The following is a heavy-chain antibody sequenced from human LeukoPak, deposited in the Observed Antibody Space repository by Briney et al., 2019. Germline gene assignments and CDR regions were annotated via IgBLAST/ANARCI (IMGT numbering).Heavy chain of an antibody. CDR1: GYTFTCYY. V-gene: IGHV1-2*02. J-gene: IGHJ4*02. CDR3: ARGKYYDFWSGYYKDY. Sequence: ASVKVSCKASGYTFTCYYMHWVRQAPGQGLEWMGWINPNSGGTNYAQKFQGRVTTTRDTSISTAYMELSRLRSDDTAVYYCARGKYYDFWSGYYKDYWGQGTLVTVSS. D-gene: IGHD3-3*01. CDR2: INPNSGGT.